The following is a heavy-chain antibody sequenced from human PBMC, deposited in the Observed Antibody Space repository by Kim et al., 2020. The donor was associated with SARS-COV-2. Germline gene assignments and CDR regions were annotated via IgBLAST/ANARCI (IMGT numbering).Heavy chain of an antibody. V-gene: IGHV3-30*18. CDR1: GFTFSSYG. J-gene: IGHJ4*02. CDR3: AKDGRAPRGWSFDY. Sequence: GGSLRLSCAASGFTFSSYGMHWVRQAPGKGLEWVAVISYDGSNKYYADSVKGRFTISRDNSKNTLYLQMNSLRAEDTAVYYCAKDGRAPRGWSFDYWGQG. CDR2: ISYDGSNK. D-gene: IGHD6-19*01.